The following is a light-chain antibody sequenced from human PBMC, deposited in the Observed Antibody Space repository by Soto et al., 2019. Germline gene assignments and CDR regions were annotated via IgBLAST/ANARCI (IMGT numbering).Light chain of an antibody. CDR1: SSDVGGSNS. CDR2: EVN. V-gene: IGLV2-8*01. CDR3: SSYAANDNVV. Sequence: QSVLTQPPSASGSPGQSVTISCTGTSSDVGGSNSVSWYQQHPGKAPKLMIYEVNKRPSGVPDRFSGSKSGNTASLTVSGLQGEDEADYYCSSYAANDNVVFGGGTKLTVL. J-gene: IGLJ2*01.